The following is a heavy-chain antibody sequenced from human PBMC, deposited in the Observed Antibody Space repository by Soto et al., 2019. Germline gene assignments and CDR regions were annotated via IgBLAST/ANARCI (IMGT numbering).Heavy chain of an antibody. V-gene: IGHV3-23*01. D-gene: IGHD5-18*01. J-gene: IGHJ6*02. Sequence: GGSLRLPCAASGFTFSSYAMSWVRQAPGKGLEWVSAISGSGGSTYYADSVKGRFTISRDNSKNTLYLQMNSLRAEDTAVYYCANRDTSMVTRYYYGMDVWGQGTTVTVSS. CDR1: GFTFSSYA. CDR3: ANRDTSMVTRYYYGMDV. CDR2: ISGSGGST.